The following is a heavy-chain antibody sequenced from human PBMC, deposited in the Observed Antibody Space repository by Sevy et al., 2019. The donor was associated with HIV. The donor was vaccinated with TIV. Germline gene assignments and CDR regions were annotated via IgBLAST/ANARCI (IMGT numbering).Heavy chain of an antibody. Sequence: ASVKVSCKTSGYTFTSYIISWVRQAPGQGLEWMGWISPLNGDTKYVQKFQGRVTMSIDTSTSPAYMDLRSLRSDDTAVYYCARGYCTGGSCSPGGFWGQGTLVTVSS. D-gene: IGHD2-15*01. V-gene: IGHV1-18*01. CDR2: ISPLNGDT. CDR3: ARGYCTGGSCSPGGF. CDR1: GYTFTSYI. J-gene: IGHJ4*02.